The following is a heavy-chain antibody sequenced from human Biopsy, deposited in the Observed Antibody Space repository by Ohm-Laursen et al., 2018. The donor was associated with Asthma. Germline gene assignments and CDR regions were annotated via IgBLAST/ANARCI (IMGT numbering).Heavy chain of an antibody. CDR3: ARVKDGYNFDY. V-gene: IGHV4-30-2*01. D-gene: IGHD5-24*01. Sequence: TLSLTCPVSGGSISSGGYSWSWIRQPPGKGLEWIGYIYHSGSTYYNPSLKSRVTISVDRSKNQFSLKLSSVTAEDTAVYYCARVKDGYNFDYWGQGTLVTVSS. CDR1: GGSISSGGYS. J-gene: IGHJ4*02. CDR2: IYHSGST.